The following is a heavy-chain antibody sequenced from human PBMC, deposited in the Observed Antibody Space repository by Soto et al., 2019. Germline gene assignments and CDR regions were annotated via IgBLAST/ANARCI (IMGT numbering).Heavy chain of an antibody. V-gene: IGHV4-34*01. Sequence: SETLSLTCAVYGGSFSGYYWSWIRQPPGKGLEWIGDINHSGSTNYNPSLKSRVTMSVDTSKNQFSLKLSSVTAVDTAVYYCARRGSGYPYYYGMDVWGQGTTVTVSS. D-gene: IGHD3-22*01. CDR1: GGSFSGYY. J-gene: IGHJ6*02. CDR3: ARRGSGYPYYYGMDV. CDR2: INHSGST.